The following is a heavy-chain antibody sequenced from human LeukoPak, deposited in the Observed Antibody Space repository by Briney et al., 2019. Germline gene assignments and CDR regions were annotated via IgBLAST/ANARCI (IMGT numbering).Heavy chain of an antibody. J-gene: IGHJ3*02. V-gene: IGHV4-34*01. Sequence: SETLSLTCAVYGGSFSGYYWSWIRQPPGKGLEWIGEINHSGSTNYNPSLKSRVTISVDTSKNQFSLKLSSVTAADTAVYYCARRSLAYCGGDCYSGAFDIWGQGTMVTVSS. CDR3: ARRSLAYCGGDCYSGAFDI. CDR2: INHSGST. D-gene: IGHD2-21*01. CDR1: GGSFSGYY.